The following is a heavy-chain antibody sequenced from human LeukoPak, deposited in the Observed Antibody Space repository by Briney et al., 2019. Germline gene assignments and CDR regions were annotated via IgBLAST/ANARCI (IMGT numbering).Heavy chain of an antibody. D-gene: IGHD2/OR15-2a*01. Sequence: SETLSLTCTVSGGSITNYYWTWIRQPPGKGLEWIGYIHYSGSTNYNPSLKSRVTISVDTSKNQFSLKLSSVTAADTAVYYCARASIAYYYYYYMGVWGKGTTVTVSS. CDR1: GGSITNYY. V-gene: IGHV4-59*01. CDR3: ARASIAYYYYYYMGV. J-gene: IGHJ6*03. CDR2: IHYSGST.